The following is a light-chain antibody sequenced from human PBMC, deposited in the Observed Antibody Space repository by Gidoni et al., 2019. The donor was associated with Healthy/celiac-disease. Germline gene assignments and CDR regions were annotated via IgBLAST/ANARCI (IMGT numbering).Light chain of an antibody. CDR2: GAS. Sequence: EIVMTQSPATLSVSPGERATLSCRASQSVSSNLAWYQQKPGQAPRLLIYGASTRATGIPARFSGSGSGTEFTLTISSLQSEDFAVYYCQQYNNWRALTFGGRTKVEIK. J-gene: IGKJ4*01. CDR1: QSVSSN. V-gene: IGKV3-15*01. CDR3: QQYNNWRALT.